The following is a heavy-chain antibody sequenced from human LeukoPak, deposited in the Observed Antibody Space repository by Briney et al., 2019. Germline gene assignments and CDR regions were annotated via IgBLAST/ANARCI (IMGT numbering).Heavy chain of an antibody. Sequence: VGALRLSCAPSGFTFSRYWMQGVRPAPGKGGEGVALIWYDVSKKYYAGSVKGRFTISRDNSKTTVYLQMNSLRAEDPGEYYGARESGVAGTENACDLWGQGTMVTVSS. J-gene: IGHJ3*01. CDR1: GFTFSRYW. CDR3: ARESGVAGTENACDL. CDR2: IWYDVSKK. V-gene: IGHV3-33*01. D-gene: IGHD6-19*01.